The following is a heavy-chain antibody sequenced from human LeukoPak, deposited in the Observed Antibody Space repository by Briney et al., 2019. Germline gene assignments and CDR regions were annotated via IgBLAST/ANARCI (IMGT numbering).Heavy chain of an antibody. CDR1: GFTFTTLA. Sequence: PGGSLRLSWAAPGFTFTTLAMSWVRPAPGEGLEGVSVIKGSGVSTHYAASVKGRFTTSRDNSKNTLYLQMNSLRAEDTAVYYCAKDSMRYYDSSGYYSDYWGQGTLVTVSS. J-gene: IGHJ4*02. CDR3: AKDSMRYYDSSGYYSDY. V-gene: IGHV3-23*01. D-gene: IGHD3-22*01. CDR2: IKGSGVST.